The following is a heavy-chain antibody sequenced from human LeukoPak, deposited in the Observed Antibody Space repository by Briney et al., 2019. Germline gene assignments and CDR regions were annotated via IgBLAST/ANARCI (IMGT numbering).Heavy chain of an antibody. CDR3: ARSGRTPLRCPLY. CDR1: GGSFSGYY. J-gene: IGHJ4*02. CDR2: INHSGST. V-gene: IGHV4-34*01. D-gene: IGHD4-17*01. Sequence: SETLSLTCAVYGGSFSGYYWSWIRQPPGKGLEWIGEINHSGSTNYNPSLKSRVTISVDTPKNQFSLKLSSVTAADTAVYYCARSGRTPLRCPLYWGQGTLVTVSS.